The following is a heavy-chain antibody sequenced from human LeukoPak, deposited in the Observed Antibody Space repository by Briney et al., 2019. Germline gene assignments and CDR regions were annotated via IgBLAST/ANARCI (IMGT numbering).Heavy chain of an antibody. V-gene: IGHV3-21*01. CDR3: ATAYDCLYYFDY. CDR1: GFTFSSYS. Sequence: PGGSLRLSCAASGFTFSSYSMNWVRQAPGKGLEWVSSISSSSSYIYYADSVKGRFTISRDNAKNSLYLQMNSLRAEDTAVYYCATAYDCLYYFDYWGQGTLVTVSS. D-gene: IGHD5-12*01. J-gene: IGHJ4*02. CDR2: ISSSSSYI.